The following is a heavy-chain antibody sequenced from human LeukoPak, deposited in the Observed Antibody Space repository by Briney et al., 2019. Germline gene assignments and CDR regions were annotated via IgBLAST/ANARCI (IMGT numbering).Heavy chain of an antibody. D-gene: IGHD6-13*01. CDR1: GGSISSYY. V-gene: IGHV4-59*01. CDR3: ARTTEAHSWRTRYYDYYMDV. Sequence: SETLSLTCAVSGGSISSYYWSWIRQPPGKGLEYIGYIYYSGSTNYNPSLKSRVTISVDTSKNHFSLKLSSVTAADTAVYYCARTTEAHSWRTRYYDYYMDVWGKGTTVTVSS. CDR2: IYYSGST. J-gene: IGHJ6*03.